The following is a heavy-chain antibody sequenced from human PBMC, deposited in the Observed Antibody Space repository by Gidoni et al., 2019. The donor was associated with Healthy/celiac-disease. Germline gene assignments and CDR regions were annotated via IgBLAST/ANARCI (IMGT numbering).Heavy chain of an antibody. CDR2: IYYSGST. Sequence: QLQLQESGPGLVKPSETLSLTCTVSGCSIRSSSYYWGWIRQPPGKGLEWIGSIYYSGSTYYNPSLKSRVTISVDTSKNQFSLKLSSVTAADTAVYYCARFIAKDAFDIWGQGTMVTVSS. CDR1: GCSIRSSSYY. CDR3: ARFIAKDAFDI. V-gene: IGHV4-39*01. J-gene: IGHJ3*02. D-gene: IGHD6-13*01.